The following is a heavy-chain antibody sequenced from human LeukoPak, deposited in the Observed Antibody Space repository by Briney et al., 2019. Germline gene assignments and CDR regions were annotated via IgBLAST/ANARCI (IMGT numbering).Heavy chain of an antibody. D-gene: IGHD6-13*01. Sequence: HPGRSLRLSCAASGFTFDDYAMHWVRQAPGKGLEWVSGISWNSGSIGYADSVKGRFTISRDNSKNTLYLQMNSLRAEDTAVYYCAKPLIAAAGTLDFDYWGQGTLVTVSS. CDR1: GFTFDDYA. J-gene: IGHJ4*02. V-gene: IGHV3-9*01. CDR3: AKPLIAAAGTLDFDY. CDR2: ISWNSGSI.